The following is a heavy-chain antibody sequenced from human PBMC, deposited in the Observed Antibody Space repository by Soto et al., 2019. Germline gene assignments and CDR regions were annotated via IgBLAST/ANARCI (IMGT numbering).Heavy chain of an antibody. J-gene: IGHJ4*02. V-gene: IGHV6-1*01. CDR2: TYYRSKWYN. CDR3: AKTAGSNSWYQTPFDY. D-gene: IGHD6-13*01. Sequence: SQTLSLTCAISGDSVSSNSAAWNWIRQSPSRGLEWLGRTYYRSKWYNDYAVSVKSRITVNPDTSKNQFSLQLNSVTPEDTALFYCAKTAGSNSWYQTPFDYWGRGTLVTVSS. CDR1: GDSVSSNSAA.